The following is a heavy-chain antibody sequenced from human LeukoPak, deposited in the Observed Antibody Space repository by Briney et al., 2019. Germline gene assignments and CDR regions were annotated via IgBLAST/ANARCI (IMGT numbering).Heavy chain of an antibody. D-gene: IGHD2-21*01. CDR1: GFTFSSYA. V-gene: IGHV3-23*01. CDR3: AKVRRPYILGPGAFDI. Sequence: PGGSLRLSCAASGFTFSSYAMSWVRQAPGKGLEWVSAISGSGGSTYYADSVKGRFTISRDNSKNTLYLQMNSLRAEDTAVYYCAKVRRPYILGPGAFDIWGQGTMVTVSS. CDR2: ISGSGGST. J-gene: IGHJ3*02.